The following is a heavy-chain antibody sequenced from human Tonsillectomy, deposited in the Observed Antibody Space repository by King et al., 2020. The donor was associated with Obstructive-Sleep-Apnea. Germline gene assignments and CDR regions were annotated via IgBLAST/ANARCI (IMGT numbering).Heavy chain of an antibody. J-gene: IGHJ4*02. CDR3: ARVPTVMRVFAV. Sequence: QLQESGPGLVKPLQTLSLTCSVSGGSISSDSHYWSWIRQQPGKDLEWLGYIYYTGSTYYNLSLKSRLTISLDTSENQLSLSLSSVTAADTAVYYWARVPTVMRVFAVWGQGTLVTVSS. D-gene: IGHD3-3*01. V-gene: IGHV4-31*03. CDR1: GGSISSDSHY. CDR2: IYYTGST.